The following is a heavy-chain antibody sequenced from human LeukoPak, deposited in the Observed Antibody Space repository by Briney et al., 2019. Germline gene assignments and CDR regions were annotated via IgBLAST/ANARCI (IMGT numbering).Heavy chain of an antibody. J-gene: IGHJ6*03. D-gene: IGHD1-1*01. CDR1: DDSITMYY. CDR3: ARGRVSSSTWYSTYYCYFYMDV. Sequence: SETLSLTCTVSDDSITMYYWTWIRQPPGKGLEWIGYVDHTGSTNFNPSLNGRVSISRDTSKNLFSLRLRSVTAADTAVYFCARGRVSSSTWYSTYYCYFYMDVWGKGTTVTVSS. CDR2: VDHTGST. V-gene: IGHV4-59*01.